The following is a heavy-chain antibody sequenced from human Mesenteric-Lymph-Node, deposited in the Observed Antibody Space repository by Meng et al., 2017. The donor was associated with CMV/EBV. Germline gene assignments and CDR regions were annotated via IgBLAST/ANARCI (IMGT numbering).Heavy chain of an antibody. CDR1: GFTFSDYT. CDR3: ARGYGMDV. V-gene: IGHV3-21*01. Sequence: GESLKISCGASGFTFSDYTMNWVRQAPGKGLEWVSSISSSSSYIYYADSVKGRFTISRDNAKNSLYLQMNSLRAEDTAVYYCARGYGMDVWGQGTTVTVSS. J-gene: IGHJ6*02. CDR2: ISSSSSYI.